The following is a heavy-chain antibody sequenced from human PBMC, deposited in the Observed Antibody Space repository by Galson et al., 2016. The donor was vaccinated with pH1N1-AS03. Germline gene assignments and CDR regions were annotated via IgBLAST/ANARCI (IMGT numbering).Heavy chain of an antibody. D-gene: IGHD3-16*01. V-gene: IGHV3-30-3*01. CDR2: ISYHRNNK. CDR1: GFTFSSHS. CDR3: ARDSNAGGTFDY. J-gene: IGHJ4*02. Sequence: SLRLSCAASGFTFSSHSMHWARQAPDEGLEWVAGISYHRNNKFYAHSVKGRFTISRDNAKNSLYLQMDSLRDEDTATYFCARDSNAGGTFDYWGRGAMVTVSS.